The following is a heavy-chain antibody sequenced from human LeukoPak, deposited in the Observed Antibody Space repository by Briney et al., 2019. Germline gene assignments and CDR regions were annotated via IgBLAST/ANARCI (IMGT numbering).Heavy chain of an antibody. CDR2: IHYSGGT. V-gene: IGHV4-59*01. D-gene: IGHD3-10*01. CDR1: GGPISTYC. Sequence: SETLSLTWPCSGGPISTYCWLWIRQSPGPGLGWIGYIHYSGGTNYTPSLKSRVTISADTSKNQFFLRLSSVTAADTAVYYCERVPPNYYADAFDVWGQGTMVTVSS. CDR3: ERVPPNYYADAFDV. J-gene: IGHJ3*01.